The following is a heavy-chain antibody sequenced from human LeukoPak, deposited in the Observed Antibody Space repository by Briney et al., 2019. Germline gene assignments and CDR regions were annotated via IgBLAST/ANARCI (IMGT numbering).Heavy chain of an antibody. V-gene: IGHV3-53*01. CDR2: IYSGGST. J-gene: IGHJ6*02. D-gene: IGHD3-10*01. CDR3: ARAPRGASGMDV. CDR1: GFTVSTNY. Sequence: PGGSLRLSCAASGFTVSTNYMSWVRQAPGKGLEWVSVIYSGGSTYYADSVKGRFTISRDNSKNTLYLQMNSLRAEDTAVYYCARAPRGASGMDVWGQRTTVTVSS.